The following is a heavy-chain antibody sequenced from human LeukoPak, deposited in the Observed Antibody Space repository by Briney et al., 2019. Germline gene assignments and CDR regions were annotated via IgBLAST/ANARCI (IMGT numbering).Heavy chain of an antibody. CDR2: IIPITGMA. Sequence: SVKVSCKASGDTFNSYAITWVRQAPGQGLEWLGRIIPITGMANRAQRLQGRVTITADKSTSTAYLELRSLRSDDTAVYYCARAWFGADFYYNGVDVWGQGTTVTVSS. J-gene: IGHJ6*02. D-gene: IGHD3-10*01. CDR1: GDTFNSYA. V-gene: IGHV1-69*04. CDR3: ARAWFGADFYYNGVDV.